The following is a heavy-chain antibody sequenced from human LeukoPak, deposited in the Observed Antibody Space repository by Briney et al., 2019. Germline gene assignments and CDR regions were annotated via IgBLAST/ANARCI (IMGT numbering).Heavy chain of an antibody. D-gene: IGHD5-24*01. CDR1: GFTFSSYW. CDR3: ARRAYNWGAFDI. J-gene: IGHJ3*02. CDR2: LSPSGADT. Sequence: PGGSLRLSCAASGFTFSSYWMSWVRQAPGKGLEWVSTLSPSGADTYYADSVKGRFTISRDISKNTLYLQMNSLRAEDTAVYYCARRAYNWGAFDIWGQGTMVTVSS. V-gene: IGHV3-23*01.